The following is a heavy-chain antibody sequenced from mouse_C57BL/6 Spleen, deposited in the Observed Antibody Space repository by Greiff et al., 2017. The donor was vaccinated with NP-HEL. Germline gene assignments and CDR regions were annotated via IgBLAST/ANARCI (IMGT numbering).Heavy chain of an antibody. V-gene: IGHV1-26*01. CDR3: ASGRYGYDWYFDV. Sequence: EVQLQQSGPELVKPGASVKISCKASGYTFTDYYMNWVKQSHGKSLEWIGDINPNNGGTSYNQKFKGKATLTVDKSSSTAYMELRSLTSEDSAVYYCASGRYGYDWYFDVWGTGTTVTVSS. J-gene: IGHJ1*03. D-gene: IGHD2-2*01. CDR2: INPNNGGT. CDR1: GYTFTDYY.